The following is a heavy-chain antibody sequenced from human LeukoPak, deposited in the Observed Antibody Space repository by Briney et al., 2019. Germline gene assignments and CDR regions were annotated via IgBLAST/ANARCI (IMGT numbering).Heavy chain of an antibody. Sequence: ASVSVSYTPSGYTFTPYYIHGGRQAPGQGGEGRGGSNPNSGGTSYAQKFQGRVTLTRDTSISPAYMQLTSLRSDDTAVYSCARDWAAGTVVNWFDPWGQGTLLTASS. V-gene: IGHV1-2*02. CDR3: ARDWAAGTVVNWFDP. CDR2: SNPNSGGT. CDR1: GYTFTPYY. J-gene: IGHJ5*02. D-gene: IGHD6-13*01.